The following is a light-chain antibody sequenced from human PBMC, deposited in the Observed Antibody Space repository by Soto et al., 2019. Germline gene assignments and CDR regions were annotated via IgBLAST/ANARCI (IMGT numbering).Light chain of an antibody. CDR1: SSNIGAGYD. V-gene: IGLV1-40*01. J-gene: IGLJ2*01. Sequence: QSALTQPPSVSGAPGQRVTISCTGSSSNIGAGYDVHWYQQLPGTAPKILIYGNINRPSGVPDRFSGSKSGTSASLAITGLQAEDEADYYCQSYDSSLSVVFGGGTKLTV. CDR2: GNI. CDR3: QSYDSSLSVV.